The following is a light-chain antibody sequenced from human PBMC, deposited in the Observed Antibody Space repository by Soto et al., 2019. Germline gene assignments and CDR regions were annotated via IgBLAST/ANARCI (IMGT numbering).Light chain of an antibody. J-gene: IGKJ1*01. V-gene: IGKV3-20*01. CDR2: AAS. Sequence: EIVLTQSPGTLSLSPGERATLSCRPSQSVSSIYLDWFQQKPGQAPRLLIYAASSRATGIPDRCGGGASATDFTLTISRLEPEDFAVYYCRHYVNSQWTFGQGTKVEIK. CDR1: QSVSSIY. CDR3: RHYVNSQWT.